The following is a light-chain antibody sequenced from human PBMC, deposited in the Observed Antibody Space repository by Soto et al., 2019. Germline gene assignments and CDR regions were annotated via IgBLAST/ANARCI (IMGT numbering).Light chain of an antibody. V-gene: IGKV3-20*01. CDR3: QQYGSSPPA. CDR1: QSVSSSY. J-gene: IGKJ3*01. CDR2: GAS. Sequence: EIVLTQSPGTLSLSPGERATLSCRASQSVSSSYLAWYQQKPGQAPRLLIYGASSSATGIPDRFSVSGSGTDFTLTISRLEPEDFAVYYCQQYGSSPPAFGPGTKVYIK.